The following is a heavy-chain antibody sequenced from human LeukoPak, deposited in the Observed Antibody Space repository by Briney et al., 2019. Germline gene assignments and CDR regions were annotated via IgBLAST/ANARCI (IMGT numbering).Heavy chain of an antibody. CDR2: IYSGGST. CDR1: GFTVSGYY. J-gene: IGHJ4*02. Sequence: GGSLRLSCAASGFTVSGYYMSWVRQAPGKGLEWVSVIYSGGSTYYADSVKGRFTISRDKSKNTLYLQMNSRRAEDTAVYYCASGWNYPKVYDVYWGQRTLVTVSS. D-gene: IGHD3-16*02. V-gene: IGHV3-53*01. CDR3: ASGWNYPKVYDVY.